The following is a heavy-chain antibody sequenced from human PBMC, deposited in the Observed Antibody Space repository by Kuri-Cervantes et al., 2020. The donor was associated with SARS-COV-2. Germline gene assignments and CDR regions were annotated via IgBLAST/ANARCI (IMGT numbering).Heavy chain of an antibody. CDR3: ALRIAARFLYYYGMDV. J-gene: IGHJ6*02. CDR2: ISAYNGNT. Sequence: ASVKVSCKASGYTFTSYGISWVRQAPGQGLEWMGWISAYNGNTNYAQKLQGRVTMTTDTSTSTAYMELSSLRSEDTAVYYCALRIAARFLYYYGMDVWGQGTTVTVYS. D-gene: IGHD6-6*01. V-gene: IGHV1-18*01. CDR1: GYTFTSYG.